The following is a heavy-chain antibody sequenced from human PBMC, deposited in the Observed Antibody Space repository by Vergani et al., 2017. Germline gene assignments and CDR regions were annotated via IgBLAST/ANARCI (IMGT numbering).Heavy chain of an antibody. CDR1: GGTFSSYA. J-gene: IGHJ6*03. CDR3: ARDAPAPQSYYCMDV. D-gene: IGHD2-2*01. V-gene: IGHV1-69*01. Sequence: QVQLVQSGAEVMKPGSSVKLSCKASGGTFSSYAIRWVRQAPGQGLEWMGGIIPIFGTANYSQKFQGRVTIAADASTSTAYMELSSLRSEDTSVYYCARDAPAPQSYYCMDVWGKGTTVTVSS. CDR2: IIPIFGTA.